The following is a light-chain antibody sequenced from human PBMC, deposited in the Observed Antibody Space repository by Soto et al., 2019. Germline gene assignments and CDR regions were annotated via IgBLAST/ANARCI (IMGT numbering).Light chain of an antibody. Sequence: EVVMTQSPATLSVSPGERATLSCRASQSISNTLVWYQQKPGQAPRLLMSGAFKRATGVPARFSGSGSGTAFTLTISSVHSEDFAVYYCQQYSDWPITFGQATRLE. V-gene: IGKV3-15*01. CDR1: QSISNT. J-gene: IGKJ5*01. CDR2: GAF. CDR3: QQYSDWPIT.